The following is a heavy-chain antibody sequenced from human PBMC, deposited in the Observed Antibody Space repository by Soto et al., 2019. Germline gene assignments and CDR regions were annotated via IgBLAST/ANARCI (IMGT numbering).Heavy chain of an antibody. CDR3: GRAVYGGGGRFDH. J-gene: IGHJ4*02. D-gene: IGHD4-17*01. CDR2: INPDAGNT. Sequence: QVQLVQSGAEVKKPGASVKLSCQASGYSFTNYAIHWVRQAPGQRPECMGWINPDAGNTRYSHQFQGRVTITADTSASTDYMELSRLASEETAVFYCGRAVYGGGGRFDHWGQGTLVTVSS. CDR1: GYSFTNYA. V-gene: IGHV1-3*01.